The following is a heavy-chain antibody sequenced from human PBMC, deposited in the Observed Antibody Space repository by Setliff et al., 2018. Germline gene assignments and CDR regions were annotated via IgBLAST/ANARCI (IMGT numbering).Heavy chain of an antibody. J-gene: IGHJ4*02. CDR1: GFSLSTSGVG. Sequence: VSGPTLVNPTQTLTLTCTFSGFSLSTSGVGVGWIRQPPGKALEWLALIYWDDDKRYSPSQKSRLTITNDTSKNQVVLTMTNMDPVDTATYYCAHGGDFWSGYWGGGPRKVGYYFDYWGQGTLVTVSS. D-gene: IGHD3-3*01. CDR2: IYWDDDK. V-gene: IGHV2-5*02. CDR3: AHGGDFWSGYWGGGPRKVGYYFDY.